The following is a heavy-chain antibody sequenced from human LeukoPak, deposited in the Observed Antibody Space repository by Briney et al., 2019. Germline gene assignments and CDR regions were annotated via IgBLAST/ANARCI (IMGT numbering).Heavy chain of an antibody. CDR1: GDSISDDY. D-gene: IGHD6-19*01. J-gene: IGHJ1*01. Sequence: SETLSLTCTVSGDSISDDYYTWMRQPAGKGLEWIGRIHSGGTTNYNPSLMSRVTLSIDKSKKHISLRLTSVTAADTALYYCARGAKQWLVEYFQHWGQGTLVTVSS. CDR3: ARGAKQWLVEYFQH. V-gene: IGHV4-4*07. CDR2: IHSGGTT.